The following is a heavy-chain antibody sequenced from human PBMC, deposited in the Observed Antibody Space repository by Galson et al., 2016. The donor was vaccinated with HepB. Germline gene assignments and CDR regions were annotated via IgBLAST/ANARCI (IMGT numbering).Heavy chain of an antibody. CDR3: IKSDYGDY. Sequence: SLRLSCAASGFTFSNYWMHWVRQAPGKGLVWVSRIRGDGTSTSYADSVKGRFTISRDNAKNTRYLQMNSLRAEDTAMYYCIKSDYGDYWGQGTLVTVSS. J-gene: IGHJ4*02. CDR1: GFTFSNYW. V-gene: IGHV3-74*01. CDR2: IRGDGTST.